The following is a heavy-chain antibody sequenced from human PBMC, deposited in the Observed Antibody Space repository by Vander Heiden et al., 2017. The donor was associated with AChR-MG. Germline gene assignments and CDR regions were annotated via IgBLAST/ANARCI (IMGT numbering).Heavy chain of an antibody. CDR1: GFTFSSYA. D-gene: IGHD5-12*01. CDR2: ISGSGGST. Sequence: EVQLLESGGGLVQPGGSLRLSCAASGFTFSSYAMSWVRQAPGKGLEWVSAISGSGGSTDDADSVKGRFTISRDNSKNTLYLKMKSLRAEDTAVYYCAKHVYGVANRWGQGTLVTVSS. J-gene: IGHJ4*02. CDR3: AKHVYGVANR. V-gene: IGHV3-23*01.